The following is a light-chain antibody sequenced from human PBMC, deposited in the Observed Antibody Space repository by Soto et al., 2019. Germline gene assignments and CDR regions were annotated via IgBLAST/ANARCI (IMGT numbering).Light chain of an antibody. J-gene: IGKJ1*01. V-gene: IGKV3-15*01. CDR3: DHYSTSAT. Sequence: RASQRVSGELAWYHQKPGQDPRLLIYDASTRATGIPARFSGSGSGTEIPLTICGLDSQDLAVYYSDHYSTSATFGQGTKVDIK. CDR2: DAS. CDR1: QRVSGE.